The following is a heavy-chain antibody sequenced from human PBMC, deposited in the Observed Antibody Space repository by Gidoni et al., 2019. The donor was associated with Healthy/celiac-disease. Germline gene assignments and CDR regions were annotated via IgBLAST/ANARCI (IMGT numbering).Heavy chain of an antibody. CDR1: GYTFTSSG. J-gene: IGHJ4*02. CDR3: AREGLRLGSYPLYFDY. D-gene: IGHD3-10*02. CDR2: LSAYNGNT. V-gene: IGHV1-18*01. Sequence: VQLVHSGAALKNPGALVKVSCKASGYTFTSSGISWVRQAPGQGLGWMGWLSAYNGNTNCAQKLQGGVTMTTDTSTSTAYMELRSLRSDDTAGYYCAREGLRLGSYPLYFDYWGQGTLVTVSS.